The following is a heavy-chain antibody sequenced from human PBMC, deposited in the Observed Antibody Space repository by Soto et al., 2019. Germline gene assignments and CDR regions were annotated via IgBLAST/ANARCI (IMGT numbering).Heavy chain of an antibody. D-gene: IGHD1-26*01. J-gene: IGHJ4*02. CDR1: GFTFRNYA. CDR3: ARSRNSAVADSFDF. CDR2: ISRDGSHK. Sequence: PGGSLRLSRAASGFTFRNYAIHWVRQAPGKGLEWVAVISRDGSHKYYLDSVKGRFTISRDNSKDTVNLLMNSLRDDDSAMYYCARSRNSAVADSFDFWGQGTLVTVSS. V-gene: IGHV3-30*04.